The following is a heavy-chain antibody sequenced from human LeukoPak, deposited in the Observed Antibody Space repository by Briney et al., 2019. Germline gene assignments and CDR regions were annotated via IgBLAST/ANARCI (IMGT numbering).Heavy chain of an antibody. Sequence: GGSLRLSCVASGFTFSSYWMHWVRQGSGKGLVWVSRINSDGSTTSYADSVKGRFTISRDNAKNTLYLQMNSLRAEDTAVYYCARDPPRRFYHGPNDAFDIWGQGTMVTVSS. V-gene: IGHV3-74*01. D-gene: IGHD3-10*01. CDR3: ARDPPRRFYHGPNDAFDI. CDR1: GFTFSSYW. J-gene: IGHJ3*02. CDR2: INSDGSTT.